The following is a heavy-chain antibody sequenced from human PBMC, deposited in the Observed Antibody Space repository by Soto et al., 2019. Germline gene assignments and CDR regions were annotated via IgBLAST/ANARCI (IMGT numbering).Heavy chain of an antibody. CDR1: GYTFTSYD. CDR2: MNPNSGNT. Sequence: QLVQSGAEVKKPGASVKVSCKASGYTFTSYDINWVRQATGQGLEWMGWMNPNSGNTGYAQKCQGRGTWTRNNSISTAYMELSSLRSEDTAEYYCARERKGMDVWGKGTTVTVSS. J-gene: IGHJ6*04. V-gene: IGHV1-8*01. CDR3: ARERKGMDV.